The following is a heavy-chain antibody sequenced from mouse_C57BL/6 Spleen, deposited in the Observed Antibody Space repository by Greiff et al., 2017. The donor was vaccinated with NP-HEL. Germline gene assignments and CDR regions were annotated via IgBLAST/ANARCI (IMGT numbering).Heavy chain of an antibody. CDR3: ARNPPYYSNYGGAMDY. Sequence: VQLVESGPGLVQPSQSLSITCTVSGFSLTSYGVHWVRQSPGKGLEWLGVIWSGGSTDYNAAFISRLSISKDNSKSQVFFKMNSLQADDTAIYYCARNPPYYSNYGGAMDYWGQGTSVTVSS. D-gene: IGHD2-5*01. CDR2: IWSGGST. J-gene: IGHJ4*01. V-gene: IGHV2-2*01. CDR1: GFSLTSYG.